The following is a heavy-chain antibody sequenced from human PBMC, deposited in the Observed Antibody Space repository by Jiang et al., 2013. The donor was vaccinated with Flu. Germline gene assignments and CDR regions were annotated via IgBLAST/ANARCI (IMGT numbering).Heavy chain of an antibody. D-gene: IGHD1-14*01. J-gene: IGHJ5*02. CDR3: ASGGTTRVPGFDP. V-gene: IGHV6-1*01. CDR1: GDSVSSNSAA. Sequence: SQTLSLTCAISGDSVSSNSAAWNWIRQSPSRGLEWLGRTYYRSKWYSEYAVSVKSRIIINPDTSKNQFSLQLNSVTPEDTAVYYCASGGTTRVPGFDPWGQGTLVTVSS. CDR2: TYYRSKWYS.